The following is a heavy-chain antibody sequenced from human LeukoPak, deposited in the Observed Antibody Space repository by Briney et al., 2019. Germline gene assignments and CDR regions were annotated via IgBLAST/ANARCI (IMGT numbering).Heavy chain of an antibody. J-gene: IGHJ4*02. CDR2: IYVGDSDT. D-gene: IGHD1-1*01. Sequence: GESLKISCQGSGYNFPHYWVAWVRQMPGKGLEWMGIIYVGDSDTRYSPSFQGQVTISADKSFSTAYLQWTSLKASDTAMYYRARLPRQYYLDYWGQGTLVTVSS. CDR3: ARLPRQYYLDY. V-gene: IGHV5-51*01. CDR1: GYNFPHYW.